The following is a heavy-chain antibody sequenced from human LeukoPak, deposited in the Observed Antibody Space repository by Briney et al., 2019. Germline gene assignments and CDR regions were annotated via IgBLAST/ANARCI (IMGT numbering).Heavy chain of an antibody. CDR1: GYTFTSYG. CDR3: ARDRSSGWYKGNFDY. J-gene: IGHJ4*02. Sequence: RASVKVSCKASGYTFTSYGISWVRQAPGQGLEWMGWISAYNGNTNYAQKLQGRVTMTTDTSTSTAYMELRSLRSDDTAVYYCARDRSSGWYKGNFDYWGQGTLVTVSS. D-gene: IGHD6-19*01. CDR2: ISAYNGNT. V-gene: IGHV1-18*01.